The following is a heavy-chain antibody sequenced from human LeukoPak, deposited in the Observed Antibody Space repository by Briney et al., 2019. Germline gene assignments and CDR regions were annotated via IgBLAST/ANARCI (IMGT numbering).Heavy chain of an antibody. D-gene: IGHD6-13*01. Sequence: SETLSLTCTVSGGSISSYYWSWIRQPPGKGLEWIGYIYYSGITNYNPSLKSRVTISVDTSKNQFSLKLSSVTAADTAVYYCARADAAAAAYSSFDYWGQGTLVTVSS. CDR3: ARADAAAAAYSSFDY. V-gene: IGHV4-59*01. CDR2: IYYSGIT. CDR1: GGSISSYY. J-gene: IGHJ4*02.